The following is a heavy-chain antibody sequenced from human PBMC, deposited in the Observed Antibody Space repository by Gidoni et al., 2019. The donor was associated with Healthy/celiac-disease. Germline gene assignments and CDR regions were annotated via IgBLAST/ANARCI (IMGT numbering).Heavy chain of an antibody. CDR1: GLPVSSNY. CDR3: ARSYGGKMLYFDY. Sequence: EVQLVEAGGGMVQPGGSLRLACAASGLPVSSNYLSWVRQAPGTGLEWVSVIYSGGSTYYADSVKGRFTISRDNSKNTLYLQMNSLRAEDTAVYYCARSYGGKMLYFDYWGQGTLVTVSS. J-gene: IGHJ4*02. D-gene: IGHD4-17*01. V-gene: IGHV3-66*02. CDR2: IYSGGST.